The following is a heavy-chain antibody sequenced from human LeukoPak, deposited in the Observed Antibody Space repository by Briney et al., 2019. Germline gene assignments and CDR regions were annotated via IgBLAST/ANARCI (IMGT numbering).Heavy chain of an antibody. V-gene: IGHV4-31*03. CDR2: IYYSGST. CDR1: GGSISSGGYY. J-gene: IGHJ5*02. Sequence: SHTLSLTCTLSGGSISSGGYYWSWIRRHPGRGLERIEYIYYSGSTYYNPSLKSRVTISVDTSKNQFSLKLSSVTAADTAVYYCARDYGSTMIDPWGQGTLVTVSS. CDR3: ARDYGSTMIDP. D-gene: IGHD3-22*01.